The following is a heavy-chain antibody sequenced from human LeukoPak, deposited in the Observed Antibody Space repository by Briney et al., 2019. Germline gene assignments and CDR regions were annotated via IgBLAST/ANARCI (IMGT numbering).Heavy chain of an antibody. V-gene: IGHV1-8*01. Sequence: ASVKVSCKASGYTFTSYDINWVRQATGQGLEWMGWMNPNSGNTGYAQKFQGRVIMTRNTSISTAYMELSSLRSEDTAVYYCARAQSSGGSIDYWGQGTLVTVSS. D-gene: IGHD2-15*01. CDR2: MNPNSGNT. CDR3: ARAQSSGGSIDY. CDR1: GYTFTSYD. J-gene: IGHJ4*02.